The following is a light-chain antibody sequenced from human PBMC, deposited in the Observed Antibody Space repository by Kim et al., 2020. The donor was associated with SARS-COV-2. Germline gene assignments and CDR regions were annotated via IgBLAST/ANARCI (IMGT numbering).Light chain of an antibody. CDR1: NIGGKS. Sequence: SYELTQPPSVSVAPGKTASITCGANNIGGKSVHWYQQKPGQAPVLVIYYDSDRPSGTPERFSGSNSGNTATLTISGVEAGDEADYYCQVWDSSSDHPGWVFGGGTQLTVL. V-gene: IGLV3-21*04. CDR2: YDS. CDR3: QVWDSSSDHPGWV. J-gene: IGLJ3*02.